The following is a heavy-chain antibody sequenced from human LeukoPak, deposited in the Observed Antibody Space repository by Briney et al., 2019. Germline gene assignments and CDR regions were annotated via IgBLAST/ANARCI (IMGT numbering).Heavy chain of an antibody. CDR3: ARGLTGPYDFWSGYSAIKPYYFDY. Sequence: GGSLRLSCAASGFTVSSNYMSWVRQAPGKGLEWVSVIYSGGSTYYADSVKGRFTISRDNSKNTLYLQMNSLRAEDTAVYYCARGLTGPYDFWSGYSAIKPYYFDYWGQGTLVTVSS. CDR2: IYSGGST. D-gene: IGHD3-3*01. CDR1: GFTVSSNY. J-gene: IGHJ4*02. V-gene: IGHV3-66*01.